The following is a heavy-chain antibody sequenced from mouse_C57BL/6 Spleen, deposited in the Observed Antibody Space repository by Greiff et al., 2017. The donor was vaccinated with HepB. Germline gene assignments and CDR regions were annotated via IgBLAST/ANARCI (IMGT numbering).Heavy chain of an antibody. Sequence: QVQLQQPGAELVKPGASVKMSCKASGYTFTSYWITWVKQRPGQGLEWIGDIYPGSGSTNYNEKFKSKATLTVDTSSSTAYMQLSSLTSEDSAVYYCARWPLITTGWYFDVWGTGTTVTVSS. CDR3: ARWPLITTGWYFDV. CDR2: IYPGSGST. V-gene: IGHV1-55*01. J-gene: IGHJ1*03. CDR1: GYTFTSYW. D-gene: IGHD1-1*01.